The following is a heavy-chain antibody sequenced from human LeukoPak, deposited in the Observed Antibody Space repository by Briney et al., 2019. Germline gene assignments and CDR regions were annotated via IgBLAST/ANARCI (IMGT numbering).Heavy chain of an antibody. CDR1: GITFSSCG. J-gene: IGHJ4*02. D-gene: IGHD4-11*01. CDR3: AKGVTYSFDY. Sequence: AGGSLRLSCAASGITFSSCGMHWVRQAPGKGQEWVAFIRLDGSNKYYADSVKGRFTISRDNSKNTLYLQMNSLRAEDTSVYYCAKGVTYSFDYWGQGTLVTVSS. CDR2: IRLDGSNK. V-gene: IGHV3-30*02.